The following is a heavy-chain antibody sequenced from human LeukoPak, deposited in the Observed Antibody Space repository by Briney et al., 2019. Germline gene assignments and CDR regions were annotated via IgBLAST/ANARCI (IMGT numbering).Heavy chain of an antibody. CDR2: ISGSGGST. D-gene: IGHD6-13*01. V-gene: IGHV3-23*01. J-gene: IGHJ6*02. Sequence: PGESLTLSCAASGLTSSSYAMSWVRHAPGKGLEWVSAISGSGGSTYYADSVEGRFNISRDNSKNTLYVQMNSLRGEDTAVYYCAKDPGAAGSYGMDVWGQGTTVSVSS. CDR3: AKDPGAAGSYGMDV. CDR1: GLTSSSYA.